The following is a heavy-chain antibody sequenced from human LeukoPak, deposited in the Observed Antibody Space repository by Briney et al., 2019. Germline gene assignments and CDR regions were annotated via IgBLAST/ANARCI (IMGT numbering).Heavy chain of an antibody. CDR2: INPNSGGT. CDR3: ARDMRIAARMGGY. CDR1: GYTFTGYY. D-gene: IGHD6-6*01. Sequence: ASVKVSCKASGYTFTGYYMHWVRQAPGQGLEWMGWINPNSGGTNYAQKFQGRATMTRDTSISTAYMELSRLRSDDTAVYYCARDMRIAARMGGYWGQGTLVTVSS. V-gene: IGHV1-2*02. J-gene: IGHJ4*02.